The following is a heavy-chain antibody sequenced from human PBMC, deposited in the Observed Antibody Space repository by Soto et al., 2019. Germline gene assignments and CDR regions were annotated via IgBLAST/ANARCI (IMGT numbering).Heavy chain of an antibody. CDR1: GFTFDDYA. Sequence: EVQLVESGGGLVQPGRSLRLSCAASGFTFDDYAMHWVRQAPGKGLEWVSGISWNSGSIGYADSVKGRFTISRDNAKNSLYLQMNSLRAEDTALYYCAKGPHPTLITGTGGAMDVWGQGTTVTVSS. V-gene: IGHV3-9*01. J-gene: IGHJ6*02. CDR2: ISWNSGSI. D-gene: IGHD1-20*01. CDR3: AKGPHPTLITGTGGAMDV.